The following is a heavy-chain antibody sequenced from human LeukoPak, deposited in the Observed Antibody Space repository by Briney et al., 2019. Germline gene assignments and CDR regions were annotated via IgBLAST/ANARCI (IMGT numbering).Heavy chain of an antibody. V-gene: IGHV3-23*01. J-gene: IGHJ6*02. CDR2: VSGGDGST. CDR3: ARDLAPSYYGMDV. D-gene: IGHD2-15*01. Sequence: GGSLRLSCAASGFTFSSYAMTWVRQAPGMGLDWVSTVSGGDGSTEYADSVKGRFTISRDNSKNTLYLQMNSLRAEDTAVYYCARDLAPSYYGMDVWGQGTTVTVSS. CDR1: GFTFSSYA.